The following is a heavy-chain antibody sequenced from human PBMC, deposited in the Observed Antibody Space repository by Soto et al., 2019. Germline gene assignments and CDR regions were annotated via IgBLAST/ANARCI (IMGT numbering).Heavy chain of an antibody. Sequence: EVQLVESGGGLVQPGGSRKLSVAASGLIFVGSAWHWVRRASGKGLEWVGRILSKAGNYATAYPASMKGRFTISRDDSENTAFLQMNSLKTEDTAVYYCIRGGSPYYYDYWGQGTLVAVSS. CDR1: GLIFVGSA. J-gene: IGHJ4*02. V-gene: IGHV3-73*01. CDR2: ILSKAGNYAT. CDR3: IRGGSPYYYDY.